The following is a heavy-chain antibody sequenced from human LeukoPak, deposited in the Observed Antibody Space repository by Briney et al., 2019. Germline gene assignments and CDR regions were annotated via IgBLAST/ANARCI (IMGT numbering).Heavy chain of an antibody. CDR1: GFTFNAFG. V-gene: IGHV3-48*01. Sequence: GGSLRLSCAASGFTFNAFGMNWVRQAPGKGLEWVSYIGTTSGAIYYADSVKGRFTISRDSAKNSLYLQMNSLRAEDTAVYYCARDRGRDGYNHIDYWGQGTLVTVSS. CDR3: ARDRGRDGYNHIDY. J-gene: IGHJ4*02. CDR2: IGTTSGAI. D-gene: IGHD5-24*01.